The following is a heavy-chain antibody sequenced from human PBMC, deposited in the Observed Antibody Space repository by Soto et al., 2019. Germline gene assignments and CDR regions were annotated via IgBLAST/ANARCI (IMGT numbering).Heavy chain of an antibody. CDR2: IYHSGST. J-gene: IGHJ4*02. Sequence: SETLSLTCAVSGGSISSGVYPWSWIRQPPGKGLEWIGYIYHSGSTYYNPSLKSRVTISVDRSKNQFSLKLSSVTAADTAVYYCAREQNYYFDYWGQGTLVTVSS. CDR1: GGSISSGVYP. CDR3: AREQNYYFDY. V-gene: IGHV4-30-2*01.